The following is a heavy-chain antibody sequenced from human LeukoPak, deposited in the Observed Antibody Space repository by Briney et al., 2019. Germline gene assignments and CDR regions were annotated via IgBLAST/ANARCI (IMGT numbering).Heavy chain of an antibody. CDR2: ISGSGGNT. V-gene: IGHV3-23*01. D-gene: IGHD2-2*01. CDR3: AKDLLVVVPAAKGY. J-gene: IGHJ4*02. Sequence: GGSPRLSCAASGFAFSSYVISWVRQAPGKGLEWVSTISGSGGNTYYADSVKGRFTISRDNSKNTLYLQMNSLRAEDTAVYYCAKDLLVVVPAAKGYWGQGTLVTVSS. CDR1: GFAFSSYV.